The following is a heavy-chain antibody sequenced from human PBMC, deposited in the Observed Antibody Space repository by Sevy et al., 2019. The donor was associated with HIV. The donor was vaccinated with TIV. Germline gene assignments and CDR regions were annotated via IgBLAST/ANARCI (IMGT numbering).Heavy chain of an antibody. J-gene: IGHJ6*02. Sequence: SETLSLTCTVSGDSISSYYWSWIRQPPGKGLEWTGYIYYSGSTNYNPSLKSRVAISKDTSKNQFSLKLSSVTAADTAVYYCARALQDYYYGMDVWGQGTTVTVSS. CDR1: GDSISSYY. V-gene: IGHV4-59*01. CDR2: IYYSGST. CDR3: ARALQDYYYGMDV.